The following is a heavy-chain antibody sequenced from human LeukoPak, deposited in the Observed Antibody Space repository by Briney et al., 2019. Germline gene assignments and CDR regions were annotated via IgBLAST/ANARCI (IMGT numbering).Heavy chain of an antibody. J-gene: IGHJ4*02. D-gene: IGHD3-16*01. CDR2: INWNGGRT. CDR1: GLTFDDYG. CDR3: SRVNEDYVWGSYYY. V-gene: IGHV3-20*04. Sequence: GGSLTLSCAPSGLTFDDYGMSWVRQPPRKGREWVSGINWNGGRTGYADSVQGRFTIPRDNAKNSLYLQMNSLRAEETALYCCSRVNEDYVWGSYYYWGQGTLVTVSS.